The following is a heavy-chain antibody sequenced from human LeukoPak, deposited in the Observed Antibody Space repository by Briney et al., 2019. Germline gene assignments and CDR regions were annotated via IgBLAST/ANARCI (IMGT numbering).Heavy chain of an antibody. CDR1: GGTFSSYA. CDR3: ARGLTSGSYSFDY. Sequence: GASVTVSCKASGGTFSSYAISWVRQAPGQGLEWMGGIIPIFGTANYAQKFQGRVTITADESTSTAYMELSSLRSEDTAVYYCARGLTSGSYSFDYWGQGTLVTVSS. J-gene: IGHJ4*02. D-gene: IGHD1-26*01. V-gene: IGHV1-69*13. CDR2: IIPIFGTA.